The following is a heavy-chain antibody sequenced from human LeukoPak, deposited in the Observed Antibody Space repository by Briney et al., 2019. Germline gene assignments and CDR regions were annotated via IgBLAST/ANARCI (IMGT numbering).Heavy chain of an antibody. V-gene: IGHV1-8*03. D-gene: IGHD6-19*01. J-gene: IGHJ4*02. CDR1: GYTFTGYY. CDR3: ARWNIAVAGAHLDY. CDR2: INPNSGNT. Sequence: ASVKVSCKASGYTFTGYYMHWVRQAPGQGLEWMGWINPNSGNTGYAQKFQGRVTITRNTSISTAYMELSSLRSEGTAVYYCARWNIAVAGAHLDYWGQGTLVTVSS.